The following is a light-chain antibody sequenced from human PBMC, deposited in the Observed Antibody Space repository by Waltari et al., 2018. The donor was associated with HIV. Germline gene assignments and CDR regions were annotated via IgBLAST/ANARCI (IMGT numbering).Light chain of an antibody. CDR2: DGS. CDR1: TIGSES. Sequence: SYVLTQPPSVSLAPGQTARISCEGDTIGSESMNWYKQMPGQAPVLVVYDGSDRPSGIPGRISSCNSGSTATVTISRVEAGDEADYYCQVWISPNDQLNWVFGGGTKLTVL. V-gene: IGLV3-21*02. J-gene: IGLJ3*02. CDR3: QVWISPNDQLNWV.